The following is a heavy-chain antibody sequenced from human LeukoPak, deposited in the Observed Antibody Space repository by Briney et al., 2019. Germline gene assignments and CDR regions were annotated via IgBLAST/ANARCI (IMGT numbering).Heavy chain of an antibody. CDR3: ARSGYSGYEDY. J-gene: IGHJ4*02. D-gene: IGHD5-12*01. CDR1: GGSISSGSYY. V-gene: IGHV4-61*02. CDR2: TYTSGST. Sequence: PSQTLSLTCTVSGGSISSGSYYWSWIRQPAGKGLEWIGRTYTSGSTNYNPSLKSRVTISVDTSKNQFSLKLSSVTAADTAVYYCARSGYSGYEDYWGQGTLVTVSS.